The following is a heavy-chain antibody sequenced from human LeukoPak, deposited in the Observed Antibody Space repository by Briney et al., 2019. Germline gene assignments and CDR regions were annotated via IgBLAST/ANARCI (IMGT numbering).Heavy chain of an antibody. Sequence: SETLSLTCAVSGGSISSGNWWSWVRQAPGKGLEWIGEIHHSGSTNYNPSLKSRVSISVDKSKNQFSLTLSSVTAADTAVYYCARGGLTFGGDWGQGTLVTVSS. CDR1: GGSISSGNW. V-gene: IGHV4-4*02. CDR2: IHHSGST. CDR3: ARGGLTFGGD. D-gene: IGHD2/OR15-2a*01. J-gene: IGHJ4*02.